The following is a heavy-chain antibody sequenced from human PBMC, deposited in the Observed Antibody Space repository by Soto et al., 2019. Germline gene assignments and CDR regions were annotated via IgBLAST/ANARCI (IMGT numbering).Heavy chain of an antibody. J-gene: IGHJ6*02. CDR2: INAGNGNT. CDR3: AREGEDWNWIGYYYYGMDV. Sequence: ASVKVSCKASGYTFTSYAMHWVRRAPGQRLEWMGWINAGNGNTKYSQKFQGRVTITRDTSASTAYMELSSLRSEDTAVYYCAREGEDWNWIGYYYYGMDVWGQGTTVTVSS. D-gene: IGHD1-7*01. V-gene: IGHV1-3*01. CDR1: GYTFTSYA.